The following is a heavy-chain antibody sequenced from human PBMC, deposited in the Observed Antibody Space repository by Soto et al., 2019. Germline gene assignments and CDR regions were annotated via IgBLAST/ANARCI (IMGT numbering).Heavy chain of an antibody. CDR2: IGGAGSNI. CDR3: AKDVVSRNGVYDPFDI. CDR1: GFTFSEYA. V-gene: IGHV3-23*01. J-gene: IGHJ3*02. D-gene: IGHD2-8*01. Sequence: GGSLRLSCAASGFTFSEYAMTWVRQAPGKGLEWVSVIGGAGSNIYYADSVEGRFTVSRDDSKNTLYLRMDSLRVEDTAVYYCAKDVVSRNGVYDPFDIWGTGSMVTVSS.